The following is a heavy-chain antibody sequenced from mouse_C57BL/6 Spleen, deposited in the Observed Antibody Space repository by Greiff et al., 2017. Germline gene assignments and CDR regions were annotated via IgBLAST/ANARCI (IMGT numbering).Heavy chain of an antibody. CDR1: GYTFTDYE. CDR2: IDPETGGT. J-gene: IGHJ2*01. Sequence: QVQLQQSGAELVRPGASVTLSCKASGYTFTDYEMHWVKQTPVHGLEWIGAIDPETGGTAYKQKFKGKAILTADKSSSTAYMELRSLTSEDSAVYYCTRSIYYGNSYYFDYWGQGTTLTVSS. CDR3: TRSIYYGNSYYFDY. V-gene: IGHV1-15*01. D-gene: IGHD2-1*01.